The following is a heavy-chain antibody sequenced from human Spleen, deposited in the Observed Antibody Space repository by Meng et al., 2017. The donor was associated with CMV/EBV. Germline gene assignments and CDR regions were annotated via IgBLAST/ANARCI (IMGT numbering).Heavy chain of an antibody. V-gene: IGHV3-66*02. J-gene: IGHJ4*02. CDR2: IYTGGIRSDGDT. Sequence: GESLKISCAASGFSVSSNYMGWVRQAPGKGLEWVSVIYTGGIRSDGDTDYADSGKGRFTISRDNSKNTLYLQMDSLRPEDTAVYYCARDPIAVAGTCDYWGQGTLVTVSS. D-gene: IGHD6-19*01. CDR3: ARDPIAVAGTCDY. CDR1: GFSVSSNY.